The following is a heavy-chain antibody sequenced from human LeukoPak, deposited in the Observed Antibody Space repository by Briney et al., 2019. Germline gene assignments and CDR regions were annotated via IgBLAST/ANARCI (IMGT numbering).Heavy chain of an antibody. CDR2: IKSDGSSI. CDR1: GFIVSSNY. Sequence: GGSLRLSCAVSGFIVSSNYMTWVRQAPGKGLVWVSRIKSDGSSIRYADSVKGRFTISRDNAKNTLYLQMNSLRAEDTAVYYCARDLDYGGYSNFDLWGQGTLVTVSS. V-gene: IGHV3-74*01. CDR3: ARDLDYGGYSNFDL. J-gene: IGHJ4*02. D-gene: IGHD4-23*01.